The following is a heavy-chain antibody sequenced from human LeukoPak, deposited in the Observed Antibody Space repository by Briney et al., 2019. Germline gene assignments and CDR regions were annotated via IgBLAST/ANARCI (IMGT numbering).Heavy chain of an antibody. CDR1: GGSISSNTYN. Sequence: SETLSLTCTVSGGSISSNTYNWGWIRQPPGKGLEWIGTIYYSASAHYNPSLKSRVTISVDTSKNQFSLRLTSVTAADTAVYYCARPYEGGAYYNNWGQGTLVTVSS. D-gene: IGHD3-22*01. V-gene: IGHV4-39*01. CDR2: IYYSASA. J-gene: IGHJ4*02. CDR3: ARPYEGGAYYNN.